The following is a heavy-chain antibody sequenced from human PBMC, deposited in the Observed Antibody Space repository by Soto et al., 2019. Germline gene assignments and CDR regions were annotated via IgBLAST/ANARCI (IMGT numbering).Heavy chain of an antibody. CDR2: IIPLFGKA. V-gene: IGHV1-69*13. CDR3: ARDGTLFDSSGYYYLY. CDR1: GGTFSRYA. D-gene: IGHD3-22*01. Sequence: SVKVSCKASGGTFSRYAISWVRQAPGQGLEWMGGIIPLFGKANYAQKFQGRVTITADESTSTAYMELSSLRSEDTAVYYCARDGTLFDSSGYYYLYWGQGTLGT. J-gene: IGHJ4*02.